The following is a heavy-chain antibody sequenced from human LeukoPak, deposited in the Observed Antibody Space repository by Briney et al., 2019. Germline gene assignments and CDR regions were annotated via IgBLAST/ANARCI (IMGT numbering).Heavy chain of an antibody. V-gene: IGHV1-69*02. CDR1: GGTFSSYT. CDR3: ARVGTGYYYGMDV. J-gene: IGHJ6*02. D-gene: IGHD3/OR15-3a*01. Sequence: ASVKVSCKASGGTFSSYTISWVRQAPGQGLEWMGRIIPILGIANYAQEFQGRVTITADKSTSTAYMELSSLRSEDTAVYYCARVGTGYYYGMDVWGQGTTVTVSS. CDR2: IIPILGIA.